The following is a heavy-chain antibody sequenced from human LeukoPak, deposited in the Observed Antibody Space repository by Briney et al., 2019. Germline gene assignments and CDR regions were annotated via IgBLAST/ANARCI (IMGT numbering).Heavy chain of an antibody. Sequence: GGSLRLSCTGSGFTFGDYAMSYFRRAPGKGLEWVGFIRSTAYGGTTEYAASVKGRFTISRDDSKSIAYLQMSSLKTEDTAVYYCTRGTYGDYLYYYYYMDVWGKGTTVTVSS. CDR1: GFTFGDYA. D-gene: IGHD4-17*01. CDR3: TRGTYGDYLYYYYYMDV. V-gene: IGHV3-49*03. J-gene: IGHJ6*03. CDR2: IRSTAYGGTT.